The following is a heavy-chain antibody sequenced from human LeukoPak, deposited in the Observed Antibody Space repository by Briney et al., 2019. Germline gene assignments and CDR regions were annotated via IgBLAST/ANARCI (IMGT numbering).Heavy chain of an antibody. CDR2: IDPSGGGT. Sequence: ASVKVSCKASGYTLTTYYMRWVRQAPGQGLEWMGIIDPSGGGTSSAQKFQGRLTMTRDTSTSTVYMELTSLRSEDTAVYYCGRSDTAMVYIDYWGQGTLVTVSS. D-gene: IGHD5-18*01. CDR3: GRSDTAMVYIDY. V-gene: IGHV1-46*01. J-gene: IGHJ4*02. CDR1: GYTLTTYY.